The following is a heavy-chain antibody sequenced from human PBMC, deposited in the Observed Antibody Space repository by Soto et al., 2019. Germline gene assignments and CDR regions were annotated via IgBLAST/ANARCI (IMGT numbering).Heavy chain of an antibody. Sequence: ASVKVSCKASGYTFTSYYMHWVRQAPGQGLEWMGIINPSGGSTSYAQKFQGRVTMTRDTSTSTVYMELSSLRSEDTAVYYCARDFVYYDSSGYLGPLYYYCYYGMDLWGQGTTDTVSS. V-gene: IGHV1-46*01. CDR1: GYTFTSYY. J-gene: IGHJ6*02. D-gene: IGHD3-22*01. CDR2: INPSGGST. CDR3: ARDFVYYDSSGYLGPLYYYCYYGMDL.